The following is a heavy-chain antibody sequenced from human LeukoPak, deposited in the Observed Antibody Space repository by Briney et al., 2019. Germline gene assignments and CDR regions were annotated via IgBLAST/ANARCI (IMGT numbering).Heavy chain of an antibody. CDR3: AKDISVGIVAEPVAMVSPLDV. D-gene: IGHD2-2*01. J-gene: IGHJ3*01. CDR2: ITWNSHSI. Sequence: QPGRSLRLSCAASGFTFDDYDMHWVRQAPGKGLEWVSGITWNSHSIAYADSVKGRFTISRDNAKNSLYLQMHSLRAEDTALYYCAKDISVGIVAEPVAMVSPLDVWGQGTMVTVSS. V-gene: IGHV3-9*01. CDR1: GFTFDDYD.